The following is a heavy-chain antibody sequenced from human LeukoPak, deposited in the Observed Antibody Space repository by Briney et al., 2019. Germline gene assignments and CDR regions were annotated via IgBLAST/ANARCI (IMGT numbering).Heavy chain of an antibody. CDR1: GVSISSSNSY. V-gene: IGHV4-39*07. J-gene: IGHJ4*02. D-gene: IGHD3-16*01. CDR3: EVSGLASLYPDYFDY. Sequence: PSETLSLTCTVSGVSISSSNSYWGWIRQPPGKGLEWIGSLYYSGSTYYNPSLKSRVTISVDTSKNQFSLKLSSVTAADTAVYYCEVSGLASLYPDYFDYWGQGTLVTVSS. CDR2: LYYSGST.